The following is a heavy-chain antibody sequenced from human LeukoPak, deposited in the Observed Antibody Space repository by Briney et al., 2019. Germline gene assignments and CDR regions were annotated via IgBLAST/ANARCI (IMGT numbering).Heavy chain of an antibody. V-gene: IGHV3-21*01. Sequence: PGESLRLSCAASGFTFSSRYMHWVRQAPGKGLEWVSSISSSSSYIYYADSVKGRFTISRDNAKNSLYLQMNSLRAEDTAVYYCAREITMIVVTDAFDIWGQGTMVTVSS. CDR2: ISSSSSYI. D-gene: IGHD3-22*01. CDR3: AREITMIVVTDAFDI. CDR1: GFTFSSRY. J-gene: IGHJ3*02.